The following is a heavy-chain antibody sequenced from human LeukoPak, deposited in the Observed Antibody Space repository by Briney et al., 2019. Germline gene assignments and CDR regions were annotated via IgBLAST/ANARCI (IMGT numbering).Heavy chain of an antibody. J-gene: IGHJ4*02. Sequence: GGSLRLSCAASAFTFSSYAMHWVRQAPGKGLEWVAVISYDGSNKYYADSVKGRFTISRDNSKNTLYLQMNSLRAADTAVYYCASRTDGVDYWGQGTLVTVSS. CDR3: ASRTDGVDY. V-gene: IGHV3-30*04. CDR1: AFTFSSYA. D-gene: IGHD1-14*01. CDR2: ISYDGSNK.